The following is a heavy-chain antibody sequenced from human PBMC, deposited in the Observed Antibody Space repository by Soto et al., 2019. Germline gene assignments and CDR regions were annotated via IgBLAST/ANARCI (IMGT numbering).Heavy chain of an antibody. J-gene: IGHJ5*02. CDR3: ARGGYDSEVYNWFDP. CDR1: GGTFSSYA. CDR2: IIPIFGTA. D-gene: IGHD5-12*01. Sequence: QVQLVRSGAEVKKPGSSVKVSCMASGGTFSSYAISWVRQAPGQGLEWMGGIIPIFGTANYAQKFQGRVTITADESTSTAYMELSSLRSEDTAVYYCARGGYDSEVYNWFDPWGQGTLVTVSS. V-gene: IGHV1-69*01.